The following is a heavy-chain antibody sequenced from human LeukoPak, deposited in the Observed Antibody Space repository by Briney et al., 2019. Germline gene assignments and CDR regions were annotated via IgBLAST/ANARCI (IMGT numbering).Heavy chain of an antibody. Sequence: GGSLRLSCASSGFTSNSHGMDWVRHAPGKGLARVAFIRSDGSVKYYADSVKGRFTISRDNSKNTVYVQMNSLRAEDTAVYYCAKDVPQAYFDYWGRGNLVTVSS. CDR2: IRSDGSVK. CDR3: AKDVPQAYFDY. J-gene: IGHJ4*02. V-gene: IGHV3-30*02. CDR1: GFTSNSHG. D-gene: IGHD3-10*02.